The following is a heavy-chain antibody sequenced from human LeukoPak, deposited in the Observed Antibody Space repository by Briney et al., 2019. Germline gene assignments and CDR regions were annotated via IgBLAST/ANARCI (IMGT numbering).Heavy chain of an antibody. CDR2: INHSGST. J-gene: IGHJ4*02. V-gene: IGHV4-34*01. D-gene: IGHD6-19*01. Sequence: SEILSLTCAVYGGSFSGYYRSWIRQPPGKGLEWIGEINHSGSTNYNPSLKSRVTISVDTSKNQFSLKLSSVTAADTAVYYCARGVYSSGWYFDYWGQGTLVTVSS. CDR1: GGSFSGYY. CDR3: ARGVYSSGWYFDY.